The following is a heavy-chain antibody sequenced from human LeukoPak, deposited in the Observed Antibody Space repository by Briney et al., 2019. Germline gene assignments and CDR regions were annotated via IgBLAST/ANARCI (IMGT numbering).Heavy chain of an antibody. CDR1: GGSISSGGYY. J-gene: IGHJ1*01. CDR3: LRGAQY. V-gene: IGHV4-30-2*01. CDR2: IYHSGST. Sequence: SETLSLTCTVSGGSISSGGYYWSWIRQPPGKGLEWIGYIYHSGSTYYNPSLKSRVTISIDTPKNQFSLKLISVTAADTAVYYCLRGAQYWGQGILVTVSS.